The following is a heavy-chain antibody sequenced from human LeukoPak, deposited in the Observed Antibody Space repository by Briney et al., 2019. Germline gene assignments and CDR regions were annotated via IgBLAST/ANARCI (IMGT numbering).Heavy chain of an antibody. Sequence: GGSLRLSCAASGFTFSSYGMHWVRQAPGKGLEWVAFIRYDGSNKYYADSVKGRFTISRDNSKNSLYLQMNSLRAEDTAVYYCARDRQVVPAASDYWGQGPLVTVSS. CDR1: GFTFSSYG. J-gene: IGHJ4*02. V-gene: IGHV3-30*02. CDR2: IRYDGSNK. D-gene: IGHD2-2*01. CDR3: ARDRQVVPAASDY.